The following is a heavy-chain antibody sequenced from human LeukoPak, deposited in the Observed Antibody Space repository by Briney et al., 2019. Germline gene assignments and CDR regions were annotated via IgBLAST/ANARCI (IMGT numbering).Heavy chain of an antibody. V-gene: IGHV3-23*01. Sequence: GRSLRLSCAASGFTFSGYAMSWVRQAPGKGLEWVSTISGRGGNTYSADSVKGRFTISRDNSKNTLYLRMSSLRAEDTAVYYCAKDPAAAGTAEYFQHWGQGTLVTVSS. CDR3: AKDPAAAGTAEYFQH. CDR1: GFTFSGYA. J-gene: IGHJ1*01. D-gene: IGHD6-13*01. CDR2: ISGRGGNT.